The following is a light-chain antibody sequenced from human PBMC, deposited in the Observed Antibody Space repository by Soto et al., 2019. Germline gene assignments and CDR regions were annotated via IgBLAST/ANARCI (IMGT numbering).Light chain of an antibody. V-gene: IGKV1-39*01. J-gene: IGKJ1*01. CDR2: AAS. Sequence: DLQMAQAPSSLSASVGDRVTIACRASQTIHRYLNWYQKKPGKAPSVLIYAASSLQSGVPSRFSGSGSGTEFTRTISSLQPEDFATYYCQQSYSSPWTFGQGTTVDVK. CDR1: QTIHRY. CDR3: QQSYSSPWT.